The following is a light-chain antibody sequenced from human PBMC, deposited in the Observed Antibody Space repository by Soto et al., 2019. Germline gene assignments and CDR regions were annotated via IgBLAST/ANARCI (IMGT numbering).Light chain of an antibody. CDR3: LQHNTYPCT. CDR2: AAF. V-gene: IGKV1-17*01. Sequence: DIQMTHSPSFLSASVGDRVTITCRASQGIRNDLAWYQQKPGKAPNRLIYAAFSLQSGVPSRFSGSGSGTDFTLTISGVQPEDFATYYCLQHNTYPCTFGQGTKLEIK. CDR1: QGIRND. J-gene: IGKJ2*02.